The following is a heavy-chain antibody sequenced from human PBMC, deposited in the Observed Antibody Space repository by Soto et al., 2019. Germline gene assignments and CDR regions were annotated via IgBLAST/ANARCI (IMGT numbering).Heavy chain of an antibody. CDR3: ARQRGLGKWYFDF. CDR1: GDSITGENW. CDR2: INYGGTT. V-gene: IGHV4-39*01. J-gene: IGHJ4*02. Sequence: QPQLQESGPGLVKPSETLSLTCAVSGDSITGENWWTWVRQPPGKGPEWIGSINYGGTTYYNRSLKSRVTMSVDTSKNQFFLKLSSVTAADTTVFYCARQRGLGKWYFDFWGQGTLVTVSS. D-gene: IGHD1-26*01.